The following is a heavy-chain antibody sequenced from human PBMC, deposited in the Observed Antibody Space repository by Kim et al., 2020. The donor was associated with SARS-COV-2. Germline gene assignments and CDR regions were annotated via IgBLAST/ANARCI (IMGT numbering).Heavy chain of an antibody. CDR2: ITGTGEIT. Sequence: GGSLRLSCAASGFTFSTYAMSWVRQTPGKGLEWVSGITGTGEITSYADSAKGRFTISRDNSKNTLYLQMNSLRAEDTAMYFCASRPGKLAAAWDHLGQGT. CDR3: ASRPGKLAAAWDH. D-gene: IGHD6-13*01. V-gene: IGHV3-23*01. J-gene: IGHJ4*02. CDR1: GFTFSTYA.